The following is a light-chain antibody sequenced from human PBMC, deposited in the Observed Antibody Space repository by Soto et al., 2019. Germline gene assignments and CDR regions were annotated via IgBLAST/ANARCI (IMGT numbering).Light chain of an antibody. CDR1: EDITNS. CDR2: TVS. CDR3: QQFKSYPIT. Sequence: DIQLTQSPSLLSASVGDRVTITCRASEDITNSLAWYHQKPGKTPKFLISTVSTLQSGVRSRFSGSGSWTEFTLTISGLQPEDFATYYCQQFKSYPITFGQGTRL. V-gene: IGKV1-9*01. J-gene: IGKJ5*01.